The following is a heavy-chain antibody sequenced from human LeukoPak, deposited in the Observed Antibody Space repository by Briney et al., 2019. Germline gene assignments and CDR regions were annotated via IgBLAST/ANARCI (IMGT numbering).Heavy chain of an antibody. D-gene: IGHD2-2*01. J-gene: IGHJ6*02. CDR2: ISSSSSYI. CDR3: ARTSSSTSGPDV. CDR1: GFXFSSHS. Sequence: GGSLRLSCAASGFXFSSHSMNWVRQAPGKGLEWVSSISSSSSYIYYTDSVKGRFTISRDNAKNSLYLQMNSLRAEDTAVYYCARTSSSTSGPDVWGQGTTVTVSS. V-gene: IGHV3-21*01.